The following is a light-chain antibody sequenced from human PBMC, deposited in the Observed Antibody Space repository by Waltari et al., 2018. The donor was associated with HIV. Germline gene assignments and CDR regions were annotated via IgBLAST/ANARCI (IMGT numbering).Light chain of an antibody. V-gene: IGKV3-20*01. CDR2: GAS. J-gene: IGKJ3*01. Sequence: DIVLTQSPGTLSLSPGQRATLSCRASLSFRSNSLAWYQQKPGQAPRLLIYGASTRATGIPDRFSGSGSGTDFTLTISRLEPEDFAVYYCQQYTNSAFTFGPGTKVDIK. CDR1: LSFRSNS. CDR3: QQYTNSAFT.